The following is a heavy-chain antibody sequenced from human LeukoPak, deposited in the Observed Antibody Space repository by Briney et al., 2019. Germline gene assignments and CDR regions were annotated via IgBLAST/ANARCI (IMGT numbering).Heavy chain of an antibody. J-gene: IGHJ4*02. CDR2: IYYSGST. CDR1: GGSISSYY. CDR3: ARGFGDYYYFDY. V-gene: IGHV4-59*01. D-gene: IGHD2-21*01. Sequence: SETLSLTCTVSGGSISSYYWSWIRQPPGKGLEWIGYIYYSGSTNYNPSLKSRVTISVDTSKNQFSLKLSSVTAADTAVYYCARGFGDYYYFDYWGQGTLATVSS.